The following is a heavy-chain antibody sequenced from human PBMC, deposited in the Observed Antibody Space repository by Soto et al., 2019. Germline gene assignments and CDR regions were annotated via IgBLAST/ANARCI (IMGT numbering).Heavy chain of an antibody. Sequence: EVQLLESGGGLVQPGGSLRLSCAASGFTFSSYAMSWVRQAPGKGLEWVSAISGSGGSTYYADSVKGRFTISRDNSKNTVYLQMNSLRAEDTAVYYCAKDLWGNYYDSSGYRYFDYWGQGTLVTVSS. V-gene: IGHV3-23*01. CDR2: ISGSGGST. J-gene: IGHJ4*02. CDR3: AKDLWGNYYDSSGYRYFDY. D-gene: IGHD3-22*01. CDR1: GFTFSSYA.